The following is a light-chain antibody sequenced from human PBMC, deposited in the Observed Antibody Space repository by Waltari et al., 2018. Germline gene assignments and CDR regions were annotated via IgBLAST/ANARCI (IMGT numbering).Light chain of an antibody. J-gene: IGKJ1*01. Sequence: DIVMTQSPDSLAVSLGERATINSTSSQSVLFSPNNKDFVAWHQQKPGRPPKLPIYWASTRDSGVPARFRASGSGTNFTLTISSLQAEDVAVYYCHKYFKSPWTFGRGTQVEIK. V-gene: IGKV4-1*01. CDR1: QSVLFSPNNKDF. CDR3: HKYFKSPWT. CDR2: WAS.